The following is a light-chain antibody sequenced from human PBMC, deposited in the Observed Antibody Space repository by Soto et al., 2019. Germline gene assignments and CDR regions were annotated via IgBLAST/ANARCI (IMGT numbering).Light chain of an antibody. CDR1: RSGSDY. CDR2: RAL. V-gene: IGKV1-5*03. Sequence: DIQMTQSPSTLSASVGDRVTVTYRASRSGSDYLAWYQQRPGEAPRLLISRALTLESGVPSRFNGRGSGTHFTLTITSLQPDDSATSYCQQYNYYSATVGQGTKVDSK. J-gene: IGKJ1*01. CDR3: QQYNYYSAT.